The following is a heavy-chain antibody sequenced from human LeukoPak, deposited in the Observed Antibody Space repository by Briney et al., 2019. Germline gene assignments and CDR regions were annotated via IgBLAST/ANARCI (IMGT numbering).Heavy chain of an antibody. Sequence: GGSLRLSCAASGFTFSSYSMNWVRQAPGKGLEWVSSISSSSSYIYYADSVKGRFTISRDNAKTSLYLQMNSLRAEDTAVYYCARVRRVDTAMVFDYWGQGTLVTVSS. D-gene: IGHD5-18*01. CDR3: ARVRRVDTAMVFDY. V-gene: IGHV3-21*01. J-gene: IGHJ4*02. CDR2: ISSSSSYI. CDR1: GFTFSSYS.